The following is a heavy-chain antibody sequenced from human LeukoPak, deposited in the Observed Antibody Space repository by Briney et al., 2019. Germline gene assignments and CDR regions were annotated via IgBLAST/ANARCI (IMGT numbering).Heavy chain of an antibody. V-gene: IGHV3-30*04. D-gene: IGHD1-26*01. J-gene: IGHJ4*02. CDR2: ISYDGSNK. CDR3: ARLRGSSNGGYFDY. CDR1: GFTFSSYA. Sequence: GRSLRLSCAASGFTFSSYAMHWVRQAPGKGLEWVAVISYDGSNKYDADSVKGRFTISRDNSKNTLYLQMNSLRAEDTAVYYCARLRGSSNGGYFDYWGQGTLVTVSS.